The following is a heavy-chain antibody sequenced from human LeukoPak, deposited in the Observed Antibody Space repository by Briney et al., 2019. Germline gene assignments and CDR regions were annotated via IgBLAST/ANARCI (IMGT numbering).Heavy chain of an antibody. J-gene: IGHJ6*03. CDR1: GFTFSSYS. CDR2: ISGSSSTI. D-gene: IGHD5-24*01. Sequence: PGGSLRLSCAASGFTFSSYSMNWVRQAPGKGLEWVSYISGSSSTIYYADSVKGRFTISRDNAKNSLYLQMNSLRAEDTAVYYCARVSEMATPGVFYYYMDVWGKGTTVTVSS. V-gene: IGHV3-48*01. CDR3: ARVSEMATPGVFYYYMDV.